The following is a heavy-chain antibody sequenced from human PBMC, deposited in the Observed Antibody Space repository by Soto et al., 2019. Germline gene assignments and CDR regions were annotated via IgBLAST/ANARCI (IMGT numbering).Heavy chain of an antibody. D-gene: IGHD5-12*01. Sequence: QVQLQESAPGLVKPSQTLSLTCTVSGGSISSGGYYWSWIRQHPGKGLEWIGYIYYSGSTYYNPSLMSRVTISVDTSKKQFSLKLSSVTAADTAVYYCARVPAYGGGWFDPWGQGTLVTVSS. J-gene: IGHJ5*02. CDR2: IYYSGST. CDR3: ARVPAYGGGWFDP. V-gene: IGHV4-31*03. CDR1: GGSISSGGYY.